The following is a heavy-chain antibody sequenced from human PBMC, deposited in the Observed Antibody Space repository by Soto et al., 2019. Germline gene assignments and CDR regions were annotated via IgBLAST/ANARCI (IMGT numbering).Heavy chain of an antibody. CDR3: ARHSGYDYVFDY. CDR2: INPNNGDT. V-gene: IGHV1-2*02. Sequence: GASVKVSCKASGYTFTGYYIHWVRQAPGQGLEWMGWINPNNGDTNYAQKFQGRVSMTRDTSTSTAYMELSSLRFDDTGVYYCARHSGYDYVFDYWGQGTLVTVSS. D-gene: IGHD5-12*01. CDR1: GYTFTGYY. J-gene: IGHJ4*02.